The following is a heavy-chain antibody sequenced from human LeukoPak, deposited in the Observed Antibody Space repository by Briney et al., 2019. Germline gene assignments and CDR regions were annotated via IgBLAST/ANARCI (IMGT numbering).Heavy chain of an antibody. J-gene: IGHJ4*02. CDR1: GFTFNRYA. CDR3: AKDERGYYDSSGFFGAIDY. CDR2: IWYDGSNK. V-gene: IGHV3-30*02. D-gene: IGHD3-22*01. Sequence: TGGSLRLSCAASGFTFNRYAMHRVRQAPGKGLEWVAFIWYDGSNKYYADSVKGRFTVSRDNSKNTLYLQMNSLRAEDTAVYYCAKDERGYYDSSGFFGAIDYWGQGSLVSVSS.